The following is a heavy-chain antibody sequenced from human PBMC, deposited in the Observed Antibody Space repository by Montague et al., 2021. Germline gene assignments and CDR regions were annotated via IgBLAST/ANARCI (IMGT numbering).Heavy chain of an antibody. CDR1: GFTFSSYC. V-gene: IGHV3-7*01. D-gene: IGHD6-13*01. Sequence: SLRLSCAASGFTFSSYCMSWVRQAPGKGLEWVSNIGDDGVETYYVDSVKGRFTVSRDNAKNSLYLQMNSLRAEDTAVYYCGVSPRRGGMDVWGQGTTVTVSS. J-gene: IGHJ6*02. CDR3: GVSPRRGGMDV. CDR2: IGDDGVET.